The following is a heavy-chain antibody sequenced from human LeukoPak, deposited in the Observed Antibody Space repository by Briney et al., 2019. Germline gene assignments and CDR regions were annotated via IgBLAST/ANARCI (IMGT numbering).Heavy chain of an antibody. CDR3: ARGVVAAAGRTFDF. Sequence: PSETLSLTCTASGGSISSSSYYWGWIRQPPGKGLEWIGSIYYSGSTNYNPSLKSRVTISLDTSKNQFSLKLSSVAAADTAVYYCARGVVAAAGRTFDFWGQGTLVTVST. CDR2: IYYSGST. D-gene: IGHD6-13*01. CDR1: GGSISSSSYY. J-gene: IGHJ4*02. V-gene: IGHV4-39*07.